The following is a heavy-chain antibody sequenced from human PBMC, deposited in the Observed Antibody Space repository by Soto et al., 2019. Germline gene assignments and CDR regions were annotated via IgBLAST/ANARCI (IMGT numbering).Heavy chain of an antibody. D-gene: IGHD3-3*02. V-gene: IGHV1-24*01. CDR1: GYTLTELS. Sequence: GASVKVSCKVSGYTLTELSMHWVRQAPGKGLEWMGGFDPEDGETIYAQKFQGRVTMTEDTSTDTAYMELSSLRSEDTAVYYCATDRFLATEYNWFDPWGQGTLVTVSS. J-gene: IGHJ5*02. CDR2: FDPEDGET. CDR3: ATDRFLATEYNWFDP.